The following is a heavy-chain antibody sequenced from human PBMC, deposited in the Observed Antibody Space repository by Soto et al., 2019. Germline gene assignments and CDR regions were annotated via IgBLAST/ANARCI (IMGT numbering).Heavy chain of an antibody. D-gene: IGHD6-6*01. CDR3: ARGGYSRSHRFDY. CDR1: GGTFNSYA. CDR2: IGPFFTTA. V-gene: IGHV1-69*01. Sequence: QVQLVQSGAEVKKPGSSVRVSCKASGGTFNSYAINWVRQAPGQGLEWMGGIGPFFTTANYAQKFQGRVTITADESTSTAHMELSRLRSEDTAVYYCARGGYSRSHRFDYWGQGTLVTVSS. J-gene: IGHJ4*02.